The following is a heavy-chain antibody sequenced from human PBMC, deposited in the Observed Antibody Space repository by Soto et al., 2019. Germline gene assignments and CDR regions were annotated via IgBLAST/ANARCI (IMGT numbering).Heavy chain of an antibody. CDR3: AREPIANSYFDL. CDR2: MYNSERT. Sequence: SETLSLTCTVSGGSISVYYWSWIRQPAGKGLEWIGRMYNSERTNYNPSLKSRVTMSMDTSKKQFSLKLTSVTAADTAVYFCAREPIANSYFDLWGQGTLFTVSS. J-gene: IGHJ4*02. V-gene: IGHV4-4*07. CDR1: GGSISVYY. D-gene: IGHD1-1*01.